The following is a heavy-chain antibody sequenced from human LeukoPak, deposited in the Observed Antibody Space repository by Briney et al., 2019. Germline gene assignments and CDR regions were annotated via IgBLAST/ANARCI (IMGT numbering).Heavy chain of an antibody. V-gene: IGHV1-69*05. J-gene: IGHJ4*02. Sequence: GASVKVSCKASGGTFSSYAISWVRQAPGQGLEWMGRIIPIFCTANYAQKFQGRVTITTDESTSTAYMELSSLRSEDTAVYYCARDDSSGYLADYWGQGALVTVSS. CDR1: GGTFSSYA. CDR2: IIPIFCTA. D-gene: IGHD3-22*01. CDR3: ARDDSSGYLADY.